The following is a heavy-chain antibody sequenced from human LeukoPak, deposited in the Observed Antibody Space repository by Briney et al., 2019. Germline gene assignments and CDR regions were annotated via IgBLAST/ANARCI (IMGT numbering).Heavy chain of an antibody. D-gene: IGHD2-2*01. J-gene: IGHJ4*02. Sequence: GGSLRLSCAASGFTFSKFWMTWVRQAPGKGLEWLANIKQDGSEKDYVDSVKGRFTISRDNAKNSLFLQMNSLRAEDTAVYYCADPPVGYWGQGTLVTVSS. CDR3: ADPPVGY. V-gene: IGHV3-7*01. CDR2: IKQDGSEK. CDR1: GFTFSKFW.